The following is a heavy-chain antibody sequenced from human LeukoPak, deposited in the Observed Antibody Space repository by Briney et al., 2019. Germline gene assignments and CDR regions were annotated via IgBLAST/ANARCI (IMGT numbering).Heavy chain of an antibody. J-gene: IGHJ6*02. CDR2: IYYSGST. CDR1: GGSISSNY. D-gene: IGHD1-20*01. Sequence: SETLSLTCTVSGGSISSNYWSWIRQPPGKGLEWIGYIYYSGSTNYNPSLKSRVTISVDTSKNQFSLKLSSVTAADTAVYYCARDRITGTTDGMDVWGQGTTVTVSS. V-gene: IGHV4-59*01. CDR3: ARDRITGTTDGMDV.